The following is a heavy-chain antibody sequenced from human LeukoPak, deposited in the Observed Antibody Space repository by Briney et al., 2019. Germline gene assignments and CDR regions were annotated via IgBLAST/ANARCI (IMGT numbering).Heavy chain of an antibody. V-gene: IGHV3-23*01. Sequence: GGSLRLSCAASGFTFSNYAMSWVRQAPGKRLEWVSAFSDRTYYADSVKGRFTISRDNSKNTLYLQMNSLRAEDTAVYYCANAADFWSGYYLCWGQGTLVTVSS. CDR2: FSDRT. CDR3: ANAADFWSGYYLC. CDR1: GFTFSNYA. J-gene: IGHJ4*02. D-gene: IGHD3-3*01.